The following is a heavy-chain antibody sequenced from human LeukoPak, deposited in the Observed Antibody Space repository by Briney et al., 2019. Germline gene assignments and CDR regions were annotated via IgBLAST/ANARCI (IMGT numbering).Heavy chain of an antibody. Sequence: ASVKVSCKTSGYTFTSHDINWVRQATGQGLEWMGWMNPNSGNTGYAQKFQGRVTMTRNTSISTAYMELSSLRSGDTAVYYCARAYSGSPVRYFDLWGRGTLVTVSS. V-gene: IGHV1-8*01. CDR3: ARAYSGSPVRYFDL. CDR1: GYTFTSHD. CDR2: MNPNSGNT. J-gene: IGHJ2*01. D-gene: IGHD5-18*01.